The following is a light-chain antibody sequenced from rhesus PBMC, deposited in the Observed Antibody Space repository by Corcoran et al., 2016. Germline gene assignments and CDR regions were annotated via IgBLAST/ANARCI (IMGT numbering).Light chain of an antibody. CDR1: QGLTND. J-gene: IGKJ2*01. Sequence: DIQMTQSPSSPSASGGDRVSITCRARQGLTNDLAWYQQKPGETPKLLVYEASNLQSGIPSRFSGSGSGTDFTLTISSLQSEDFATYYCQPYYGPPYGFGQETKVEIK. CDR3: QPYYGPPYG. V-gene: IGKV1-25*01. CDR2: EAS.